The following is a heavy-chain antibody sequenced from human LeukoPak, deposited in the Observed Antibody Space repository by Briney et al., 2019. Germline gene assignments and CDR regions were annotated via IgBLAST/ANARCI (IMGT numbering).Heavy chain of an antibody. CDR1: GFTFSSYA. J-gene: IGHJ5*02. V-gene: IGHV3-23*01. CDR3: ARDYERSGSYRWFDP. CDR2: ISGSGGST. Sequence: GGSLRLSCAASGFTFSSYAMSWVRQAPGKGLEWVSAISGSGGSTYYADSVKGRFTISRDNSKNTLYLQMNSLRAEDTAVYYCARDYERSGSYRWFDPWGQGTLVTVSS. D-gene: IGHD1-26*01.